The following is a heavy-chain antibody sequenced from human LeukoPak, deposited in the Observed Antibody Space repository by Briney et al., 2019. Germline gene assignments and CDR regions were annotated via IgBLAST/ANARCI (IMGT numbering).Heavy chain of an antibody. J-gene: IGHJ4*02. Sequence: SETLSLTCTVSGASISSSTDYWGWTPHPPGKGLEWIGRWSTSGSTNYNPSLKSRVTISVDTSKNQFSLKLSSVTAADTAVYYCAREGGYSYGDAPLHFDYWGQGTLVTVSS. CDR3: AREGGYSYGDAPLHFDY. V-gene: IGHV4-39*07. CDR1: GASISSSTDY. CDR2: WSTSGST. D-gene: IGHD5-18*01.